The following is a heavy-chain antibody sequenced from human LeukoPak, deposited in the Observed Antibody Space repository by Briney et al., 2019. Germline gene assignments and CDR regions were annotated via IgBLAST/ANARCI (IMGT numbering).Heavy chain of an antibody. J-gene: IGHJ5*02. CDR2: IYYSGNT. D-gene: IGHD3-3*01. V-gene: IGHV4-39*01. Sequence: SGTLSLTCTVSGVSISSSSYYWGWIRQLPGKGLEWIGSIYYSGNTYYNPSLKSRVTISVDTSKNQFSLKLSSVTAADTAVYYCARHSYYDSVFDPWGQGTLVTVSS. CDR3: ARHSYYDSVFDP. CDR1: GVSISSSSYY.